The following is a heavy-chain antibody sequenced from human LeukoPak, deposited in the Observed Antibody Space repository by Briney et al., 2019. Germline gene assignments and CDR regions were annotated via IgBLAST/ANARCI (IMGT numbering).Heavy chain of an antibody. V-gene: IGHV1-8*01. CDR2: MNPNSGNT. CDR1: GYTFTSYD. CDR3: ARGPVVVVPAASRPYYYYGMDV. D-gene: IGHD2-2*01. J-gene: IGHJ6*02. Sequence: ASVKVSCKASGYTFTSYDINWVRQATGQGLEWMGWMNPNSGNTGYAQKFQGRVTMTRNTSISTAYMELSSLRSEDTAVYYCARGPVVVVPAASRPYYYYGMDVWGQGTTVTVSS.